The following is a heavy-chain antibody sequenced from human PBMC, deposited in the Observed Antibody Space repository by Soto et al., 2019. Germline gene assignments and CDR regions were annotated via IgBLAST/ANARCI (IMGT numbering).Heavy chain of an antibody. CDR2: MYAGGST. D-gene: IGHD6-13*01. J-gene: IGHJ4*02. CDR1: GFSVSSNY. V-gene: IGHV3-53*01. CDR3: ARGTWGISWPNFFVY. Sequence: GGSLRLSCTAPGFSVSSNYMSWVRQAPGKGLEWVSLMYAGGSTSYADSVKGRFTVSRDSSNNTLFLQLNSLRVEDTAVYYCARGTWGISWPNFFVYWGPGVLVTVSS.